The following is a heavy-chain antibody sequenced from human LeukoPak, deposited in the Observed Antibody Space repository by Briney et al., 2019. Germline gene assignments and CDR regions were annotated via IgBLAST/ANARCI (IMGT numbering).Heavy chain of an antibody. CDR1: GYSFTNYY. Sequence: APVRVSCKASGYSFTNYYMHWVRQAPGHGLEWMTMINPSGGSTTYAQNFQDRVTVTRDMSTSTVYMELSSLTSEDTAVYYCARTRGYYFDYWGQGTLVTVSS. CDR2: INPSGGST. V-gene: IGHV1-46*01. J-gene: IGHJ4*02. CDR3: ARTRGYYFDY.